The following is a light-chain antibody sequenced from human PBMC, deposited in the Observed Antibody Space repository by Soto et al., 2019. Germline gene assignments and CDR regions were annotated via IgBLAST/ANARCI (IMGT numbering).Light chain of an antibody. CDR3: QQYNNWPLT. CDR2: GAS. V-gene: IGKV3-15*01. J-gene: IGKJ4*01. CDR1: QSVSTN. Sequence: EIVMTQSPVTLSVSPGERATLSCRASQSVSTNLAWYQQKPGQAPRLLIYGASTRATDIPARFSGSGSGTEFTLTISSLQSEDFAVYYCQQYNNWPLTVGGGTKVDSK.